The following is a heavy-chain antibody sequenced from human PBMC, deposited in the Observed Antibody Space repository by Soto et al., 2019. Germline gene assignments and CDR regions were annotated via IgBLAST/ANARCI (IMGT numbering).Heavy chain of an antibody. J-gene: IGHJ6*02. Sequence: PSETLSLTCTVSGGYLSSSSYYWGWIRQPPGKGQERFGSIYYSGSTYYNPSLKSRVTISVDTSKNQFSLKLSSVTAADTAAYYCARTHDIAAAVGGRNYYYYGMDVWGQGTTVTVSS. V-gene: IGHV4-39*01. D-gene: IGHD6-13*01. CDR1: GGYLSSSSYY. CDR3: ARTHDIAAAVGGRNYYYYGMDV. CDR2: IYYSGST.